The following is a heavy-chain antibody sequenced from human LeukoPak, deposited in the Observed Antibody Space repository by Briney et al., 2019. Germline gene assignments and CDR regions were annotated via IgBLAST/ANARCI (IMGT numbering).Heavy chain of an antibody. CDR3: VKGGSSSWYAFDI. D-gene: IGHD6-13*01. Sequence: GGSLRLSCAASGFTFSDYYMTWIRQAPGKGLEWVTTISGSGGSTYYADSVKGRFTISRDNSKDTLYLQMNSLRDEDTAIYYCVKGGSSSWYAFDIWGQGTMVTVSS. CDR1: GFTFSDYY. J-gene: IGHJ3*02. CDR2: ISGSGGST. V-gene: IGHV3-23*01.